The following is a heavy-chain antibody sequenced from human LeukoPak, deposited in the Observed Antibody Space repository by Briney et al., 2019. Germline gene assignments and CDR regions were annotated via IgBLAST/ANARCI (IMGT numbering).Heavy chain of an antibody. Sequence: GGSLRLSCAASGFTFSSHSMSWVRQAPGKGLEWVSVITGSSDYIYYAASLKGRFTFSRDNAKNSLYLQLNSLRAEDTAVYYCVRESVYYDSSAYYNVLDYWGQGTLVTVSS. V-gene: IGHV3-21*01. CDR2: ITGSSDYI. J-gene: IGHJ4*02. CDR1: GFTFSSHS. D-gene: IGHD3-22*01. CDR3: VRESVYYDSSAYYNVLDY.